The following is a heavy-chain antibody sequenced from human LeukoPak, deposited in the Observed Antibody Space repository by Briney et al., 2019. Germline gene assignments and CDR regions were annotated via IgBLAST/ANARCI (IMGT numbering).Heavy chain of an antibody. CDR1: GFTFDNYA. D-gene: IGHD2-2*01. CDR3: AKDVDRYCTTTTCPMDV. V-gene: IGHV3-23*01. Sequence: PGGSLRLSCAASGFTFDNYAMNWIRQAPGKGLEWVSTISGSGDNTYYADSVKGRFTISRDNSKNTLYLPLNSLGAEDTAVYYCAKDVDRYCTTTTCPMDVWGKGTTVTVSS. CDR2: ISGSGDNT. J-gene: IGHJ6*03.